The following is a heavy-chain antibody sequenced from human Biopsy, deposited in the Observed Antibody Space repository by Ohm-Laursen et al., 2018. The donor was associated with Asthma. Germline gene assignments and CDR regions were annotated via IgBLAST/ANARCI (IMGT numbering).Heavy chain of an antibody. V-gene: IGHV4-30-2*01. J-gene: IGHJ6*02. CDR3: ARAQAAQYYYGMDV. CDR1: GGPISSGGY. D-gene: IGHD6-6*01. CDR2: ISHSGST. Sequence: TLSLTCVVSGGPISSGGYWTWIRQPPGKGLEWIGYISHSGSTYFNPSLKSRVTISLDRTKGQFSLKLSSVTAADTALYYCARAQAAQYYYGMDVWGQGTTVIVSS.